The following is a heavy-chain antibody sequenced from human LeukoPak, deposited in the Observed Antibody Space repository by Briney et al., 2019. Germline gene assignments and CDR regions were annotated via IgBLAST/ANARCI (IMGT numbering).Heavy chain of an antibody. CDR1: GFTFDDYD. CDR3: AKDIGYCTEDTCHPGFDH. Sequence: GGSLGLSCAASGFTFDDYDMHWVRQAPGKGLEWVALIGWNGDYTGYADSAQGRFSISRDNAKNSLYLQIYSLRTEDTAWYYCAKDIGYCTEDTCHPGFDHGGQGTRVTVST. D-gene: IGHD2-8*02. J-gene: IGHJ4*02. V-gene: IGHV3-9*01. CDR2: IGWNGDYT.